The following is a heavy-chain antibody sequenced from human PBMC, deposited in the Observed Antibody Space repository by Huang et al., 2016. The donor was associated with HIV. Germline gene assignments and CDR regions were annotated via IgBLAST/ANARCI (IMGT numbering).Heavy chain of an antibody. V-gene: IGHV3-30*03. J-gene: IGHJ6*03. CDR3: LPAGHVSHYYYMDV. CDR1: GFSFTSYD. CDR2: VSNDGNEK. Sequence: QGQLVESGGGVVQPGRSLRLSCAASGFSFTSYDMQWVRQVPGKGWDWWSVVSNDGNEKYYADSVKGRFTISRDNFKNTLYLQMNSLRTGDTAVYFCLPAGHVSHYYYMDVWGKGTTVIVSS.